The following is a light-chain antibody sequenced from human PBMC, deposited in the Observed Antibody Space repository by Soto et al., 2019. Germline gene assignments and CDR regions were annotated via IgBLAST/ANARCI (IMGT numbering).Light chain of an antibody. J-gene: IGLJ1*01. CDR2: EVS. V-gene: IGLV2-14*01. CDR3: SSYTSSTFYV. Sequence: QSVLTQPASVSGSPGQSITISCTGTSSDVGGYNYVSWYQQHPGKAPKLMIYEVSNRPSGVSNRSSGSKSGNTASLTISGLQAEDEADYYCSSYTSSTFYVFGTGTMVTVL. CDR1: SSDVGGYNY.